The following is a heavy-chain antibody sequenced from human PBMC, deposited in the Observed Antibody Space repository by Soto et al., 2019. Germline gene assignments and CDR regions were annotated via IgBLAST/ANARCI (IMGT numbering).Heavy chain of an antibody. CDR1: GYTFTGYY. D-gene: IGHD3-10*01. V-gene: IGHV1-2*04. CDR2: INPNSGGT. J-gene: IGHJ5*02. CDR3: ARGSYYGSGSYIRRAWYNWFDP. Sequence: QVQLVQSGAEVKKPGASVKVSCKASGYTFTGYYMHWVRQAPGQGLEWMGWINPNSGGTNYAQKSQDWVTMTRDTSISTAYMELSRLRSDDTAVYYCARGSYYGSGSYIRRAWYNWFDPWGQGTLVTVSS.